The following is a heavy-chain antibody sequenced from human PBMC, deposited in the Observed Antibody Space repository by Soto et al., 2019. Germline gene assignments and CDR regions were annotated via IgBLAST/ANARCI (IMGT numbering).Heavy chain of an antibody. CDR3: AREGPISGTNPFDV. CDR2: IWSDGSHK. D-gene: IGHD1-20*01. J-gene: IGHJ3*01. V-gene: IGHV3-33*01. Sequence: VAGIWSDGSHKDYADSVKGRFTITRDNSKNTLSLQVDSLRAEDTAVYFCAREGPISGTNPFDVWGQGTMVIISS.